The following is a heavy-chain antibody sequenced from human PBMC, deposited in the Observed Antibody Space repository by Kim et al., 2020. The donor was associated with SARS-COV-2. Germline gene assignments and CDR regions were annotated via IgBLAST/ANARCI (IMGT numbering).Heavy chain of an antibody. V-gene: IGHV4-59*13. CDR1: GGSISSYY. Sequence: SETLSLTCTVSGGSISSYYWSWIRQPPGKGLEWIGYIYYSGSTNYNPSLKSRVTISVDTSKNQFSLKLSSVTAADTAVYYCARDGFSSSWYGLYNWFDPWGQGTLVTVSS. CDR2: IYYSGST. D-gene: IGHD6-13*01. CDR3: ARDGFSSSWYGLYNWFDP. J-gene: IGHJ5*02.